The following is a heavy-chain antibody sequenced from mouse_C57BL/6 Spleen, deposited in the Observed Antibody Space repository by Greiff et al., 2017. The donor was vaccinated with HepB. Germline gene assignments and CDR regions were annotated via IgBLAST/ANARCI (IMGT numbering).Heavy chain of an antibody. CDR1: GFTFRSYG. J-gene: IGHJ2*01. V-gene: IGHV5-6*01. Sequence: EVKLMESGGDLVKPGGSLKVSCATSGFTFRSYGMSWVRQTPDKRLEWVATISSGGSYTYYPDSVKGRFTISRDNAKNTLYLQMSSLKSEDTAMYHCARHWNSFDHWCQGTPLTVSS. CDR2: ISSGGSYT. CDR3: ARHWNSFDH.